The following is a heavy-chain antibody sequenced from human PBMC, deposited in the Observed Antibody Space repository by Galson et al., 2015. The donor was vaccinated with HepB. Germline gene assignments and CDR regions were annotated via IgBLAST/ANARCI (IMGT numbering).Heavy chain of an antibody. V-gene: IGHV3-74*01. CDR3: ARTPRGGYYFDY. Sequence: SLRLSCAASGFTFSSYWMHWVRQAPGKGLVWVSRINSDGSSTSYADSVKGRFTISRDNAKNTLYLQMNSLRAEDTAVYYCARTPRGGYYFDYWGQGTLVTVSS. J-gene: IGHJ4*02. CDR2: INSDGSST. D-gene: IGHD1-14*01. CDR1: GFTFSSYW.